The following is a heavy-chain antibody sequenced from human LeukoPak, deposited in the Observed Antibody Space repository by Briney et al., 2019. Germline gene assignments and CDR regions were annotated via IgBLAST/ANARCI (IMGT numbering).Heavy chain of an antibody. CDR3: AKDVAPDSGWDLDY. V-gene: IGHV3-23*01. CDR1: GLTFSTYS. D-gene: IGHD6-19*01. J-gene: IGHJ4*02. CDR2: IYNSGAKI. Sequence: GGSLRLSCAVSGLTFSTYSMTWVRQGPGKGLEWVSSIYNSGAKIFYADSVTGRFTISRDNSKNMLYLQMNSLRVEDTAVYYCAKDVAPDSGWDLDYWGQGTVVSVSS.